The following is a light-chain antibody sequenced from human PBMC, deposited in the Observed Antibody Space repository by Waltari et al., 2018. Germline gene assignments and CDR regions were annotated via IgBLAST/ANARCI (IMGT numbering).Light chain of an antibody. CDR1: RRDVGGYNY. J-gene: IGLJ2*01. CDR2: DVS. CDR3: SSYTSSRTVV. V-gene: IGLV2-14*03. Sequence: QSALTQPASVSGSPGQSITLSCTGTRRDVGGYNYVSWFQHHPGKAPRLMIYDVSNRPSGVSNRFSGAKSGNTASLTISGLQAEDEAEYYCSSYTSSRTVVFGGGTQVTVL.